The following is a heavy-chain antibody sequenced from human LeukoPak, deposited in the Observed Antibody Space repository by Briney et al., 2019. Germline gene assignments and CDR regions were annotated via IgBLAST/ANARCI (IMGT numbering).Heavy chain of an antibody. CDR1: GFTFSSYS. D-gene: IGHD5-18*01. Sequence: PGGSLRLSCAASGFTFSSYSMNWVRQAPGKGLEWVSVIYSGGSTYYADSVKGRFTISRDNSKNTLYLQMNSLRAEDTAVYYCASVDTAMVALDYWGQGTLVTVSS. V-gene: IGHV3-66*01. CDR3: ASVDTAMVALDY. J-gene: IGHJ4*02. CDR2: IYSGGST.